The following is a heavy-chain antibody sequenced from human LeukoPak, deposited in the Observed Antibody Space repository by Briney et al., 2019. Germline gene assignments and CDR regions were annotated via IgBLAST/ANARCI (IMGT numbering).Heavy chain of an antibody. CDR3: ARAAIAAAGTHAFDI. CDR1: GGSISSGGYY. Sequence: SQTLSLTCAVSGGSISSGGYYWSWIRQPPGKGLEWIGYIYHSGSTYYNPSLKSRVTISVDRSKNQFSLKLSSVTAADTAVYYCARAAIAAAGTHAFDIWGQGTMVTVSS. D-gene: IGHD6-13*01. J-gene: IGHJ3*02. CDR2: IYHSGST. V-gene: IGHV4-30-2*01.